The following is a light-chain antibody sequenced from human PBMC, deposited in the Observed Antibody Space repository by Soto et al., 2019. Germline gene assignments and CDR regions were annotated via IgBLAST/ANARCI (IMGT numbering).Light chain of an antibody. J-gene: IGLJ2*01. Sequence: QSALTQPASVSGSPGQSITISCTGTSSDVGGYNYVSWYQQHPGKAPKLMIYDVSNWPSGVSNRFSGSKSGNTASLTISGRQAEDEADYYCSSYTSSSTLVVFGGGTKLTVL. CDR1: SSDVGGYNY. V-gene: IGLV2-14*01. CDR2: DVS. CDR3: SSYTSSSTLVV.